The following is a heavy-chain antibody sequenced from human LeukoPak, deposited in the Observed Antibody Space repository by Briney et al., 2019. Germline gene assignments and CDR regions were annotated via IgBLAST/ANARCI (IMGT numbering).Heavy chain of an antibody. Sequence: SETLSLTCTVSGGSISSYYWSWIRQPPGKGLEWIGYIYYSGSTNYNPSLKSRVTISVDTSKNQFSLKLSSVTAADTAVYYCARVGQWGSLVPFDYWGQGTLVTVSS. CDR1: GGSISSYY. D-gene: IGHD3-16*01. V-gene: IGHV4-59*01. J-gene: IGHJ4*02. CDR3: ARVGQWGSLVPFDY. CDR2: IYYSGST.